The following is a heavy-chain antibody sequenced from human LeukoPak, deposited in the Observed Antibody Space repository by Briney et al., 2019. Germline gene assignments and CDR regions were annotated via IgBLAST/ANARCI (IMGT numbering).Heavy chain of an antibody. CDR3: ARRAGAYSHPYDY. CDR2: IKQDGSEK. V-gene: IGHV3-7*01. Sequence: GGSLRLSCAASGFTFSNYFMSWVRQAPGKGLEWVANIKQDGSEKYYVDSVKGRFTISRDNAKNSLYLQMNSLRAEDTAVYYCARRAGAYSHPYDYWGQGTLVTVSS. D-gene: IGHD4/OR15-4a*01. CDR1: GFTFSNYF. J-gene: IGHJ4*02.